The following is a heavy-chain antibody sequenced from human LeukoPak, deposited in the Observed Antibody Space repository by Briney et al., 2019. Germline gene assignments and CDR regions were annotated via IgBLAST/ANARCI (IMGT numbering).Heavy chain of an antibody. CDR1: GGSISSYY. CDR3: ARGTSIAAAGTATDAFDI. CDR2: IYTSGST. D-gene: IGHD6-13*01. Sequence: KPSETLSLTCTVSGGSISSYYWSWIRQPAGKGLEWIGRIYTSGSTNYNPSLKSRVTMSVDTSKNQFSLKLSSVTAADTAVYYCARGTSIAAAGTATDAFDIWGQGTMVTV. V-gene: IGHV4-4*07. J-gene: IGHJ3*02.